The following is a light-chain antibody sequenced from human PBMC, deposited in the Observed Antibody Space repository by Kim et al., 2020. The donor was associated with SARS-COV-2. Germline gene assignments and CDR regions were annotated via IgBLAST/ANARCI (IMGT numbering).Light chain of an antibody. J-gene: IGLJ3*02. CDR2: RNY. V-gene: IGLV1-47*01. Sequence: ELTQPPSASGTPGQRVTFSCSGSSSNIGSNYVSWHQQLPGTAPRLLIYRNYQRPSGVPARFSGSTSGTSASLAISGLRSEDEADYYCAAWDDSLSGWVFAGGTKVTVL. CDR1: SSNIGSNY. CDR3: AAWDDSLSGWV.